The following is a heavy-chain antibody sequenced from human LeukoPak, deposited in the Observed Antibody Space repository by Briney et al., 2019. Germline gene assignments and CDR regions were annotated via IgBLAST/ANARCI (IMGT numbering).Heavy chain of an antibody. CDR1: GFTFTSSA. V-gene: IGHV1-58*02. J-gene: IGHJ4*02. CDR3: AAGVYRGGDCCHFDY. D-gene: IGHD2-21*02. CDR2: IVVGSGNT. Sequence: ASVKVSCNTSGFTFTSSAIQWVRQARGQRLEWVGWIVVGSGNTNSAQKFQGRVTITRDMSTSTAYMELSSLRSDDTAVYYCAAGVYRGGDCCHFDYWGQGTLVTVSP.